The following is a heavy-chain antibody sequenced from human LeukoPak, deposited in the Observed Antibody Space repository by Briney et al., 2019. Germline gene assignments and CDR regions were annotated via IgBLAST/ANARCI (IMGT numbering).Heavy chain of an antibody. CDR2: IRYDGSNK. V-gene: IGHV3-30*02. CDR1: GFTFSSYG. Sequence: PGGSLRLSCAASGFTFSSYGMHWVRQAPGKGLEWVAFIRYDGSNKYYADSVKGRFTISRDNSKNTLYLQMNSLRAEDTAVYYCAKAAYGGNSNYYYIDVWGKGTTVTVSS. J-gene: IGHJ6*03. D-gene: IGHD4-23*01. CDR3: AKAAYGGNSNYYYIDV.